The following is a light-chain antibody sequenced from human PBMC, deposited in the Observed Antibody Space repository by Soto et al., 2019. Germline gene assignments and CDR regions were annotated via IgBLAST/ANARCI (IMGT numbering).Light chain of an antibody. Sequence: VLTQPASVSGSPGQSITISCTGASRDVGGYNYVSWYQQHPGKAPKLMIYDVSNRPSGVSNRFSGSKSGNTASLTISGLQAEDEADYYCSSYTSSSTLGVFGTGTKVTVL. V-gene: IGLV2-14*01. CDR1: SRDVGGYNY. CDR2: DVS. CDR3: SSYTSSSTLGV. J-gene: IGLJ1*01.